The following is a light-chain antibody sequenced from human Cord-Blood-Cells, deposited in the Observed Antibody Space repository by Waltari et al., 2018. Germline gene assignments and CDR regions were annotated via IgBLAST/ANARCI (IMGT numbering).Light chain of an antibody. CDR3: QQYYSTPYT. CDR2: AAS. CDR1: QSISSY. J-gene: IGKJ2*01. Sequence: DIQMTQSPSSLSASVGDRVTITCRASQSISSYLNWYQQKPGKAPKLLIYAASSLQSGVPSRFSGSGSWTDFTLTISSLQPEDVAVYYCQQYYSTPYTFGQGTKLEIK. V-gene: IGKV1-39*01.